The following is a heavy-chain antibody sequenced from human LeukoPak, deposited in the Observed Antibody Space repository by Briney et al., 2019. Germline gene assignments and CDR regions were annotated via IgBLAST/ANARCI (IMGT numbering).Heavy chain of an antibody. D-gene: IGHD4-11*01. J-gene: IGHJ4*02. CDR3: ARADQQYYFDY. Sequence: GGSLRLSCAASGFTFSSYAMSWVRQAPGKGREWVSSISSSSRYIYYADSVKGRFTISRDNAKNSLYLQMNSLRAEDTAVYYCARADQQYYFDYWGQGTLVTVSS. CDR2: ISSSSRYI. V-gene: IGHV3-21*01. CDR1: GFTFSSYA.